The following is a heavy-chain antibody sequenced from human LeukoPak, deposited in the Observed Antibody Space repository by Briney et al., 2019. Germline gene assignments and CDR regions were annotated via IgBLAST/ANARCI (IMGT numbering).Heavy chain of an antibody. CDR1: GFTFSDHF. CDR3: ARDPMYNGGNSGAFDF. Sequence: GGSLRLSCAASGFTFSDHFMTWIRQAPGKGLEWILYISGSGATYYADSVKGRFTISRDNAQNSLWLQMSSLRAEDTAAYYCARDPMYNGGNSGAFDFWGQGTLVTVSS. V-gene: IGHV3-11*01. CDR2: ISGSGAT. D-gene: IGHD4-23*01. J-gene: IGHJ3*01.